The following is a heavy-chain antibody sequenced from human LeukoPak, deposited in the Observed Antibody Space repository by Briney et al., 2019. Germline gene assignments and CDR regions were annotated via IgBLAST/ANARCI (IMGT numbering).Heavy chain of an antibody. J-gene: IGHJ1*01. D-gene: IGHD3-10*01. CDR1: GFTFSTYA. V-gene: IGHV3-23*01. Sequence: PGGSLRLSCAASGFTFSTYAMTWVRQAPRKGLEWVSRIGPNSDITHYADSVKGRFTISRDTSKNTLDLQMNSLRVEDTAVYYCAKGVYGSGSYREYFEQWGQGTLVTVSS. CDR3: AKGVYGSGSYREYFEQ. CDR2: IGPNSDIT.